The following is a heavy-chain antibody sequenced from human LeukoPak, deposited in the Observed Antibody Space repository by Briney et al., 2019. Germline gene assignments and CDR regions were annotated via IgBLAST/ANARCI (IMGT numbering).Heavy chain of an antibody. CDR3: ARRTRQQLATNDAFDI. Sequence: SVKVSCKASGGTFSSYAISWVRQAPGQGLEWMGGIIPIFGTANYAQKFQGRVTITADESTSTAYMELSSLRSESTAVYYCARRTRQQLATNDAFDIWGQGTMVTVSS. CDR2: IIPIFGTA. J-gene: IGHJ3*02. D-gene: IGHD6-13*01. V-gene: IGHV1-69*13. CDR1: GGTFSSYA.